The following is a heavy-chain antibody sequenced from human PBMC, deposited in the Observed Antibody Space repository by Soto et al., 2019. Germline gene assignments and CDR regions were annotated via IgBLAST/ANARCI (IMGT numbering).Heavy chain of an antibody. Sequence: ASVKVSCKASGYTFTGYYMHWVRQAPGQGLEWMGWINPNSGGTNYAQKFQGWVTMTRDTSISTAYMELSRLRSDDTAVYYCAIDRFYIAARNPPHYYYYGMDVWGQGTTVTVSS. CDR3: AIDRFYIAARNPPHYYYYGMDV. J-gene: IGHJ6*02. D-gene: IGHD6-6*01. V-gene: IGHV1-2*04. CDR2: INPNSGGT. CDR1: GYTFTGYY.